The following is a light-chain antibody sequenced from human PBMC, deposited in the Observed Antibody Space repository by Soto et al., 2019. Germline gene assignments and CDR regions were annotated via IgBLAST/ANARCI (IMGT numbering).Light chain of an antibody. CDR3: QQSYSTLGT. CDR1: QSISSY. J-gene: IGKJ2*01. CDR2: AAS. V-gene: IGKV1-39*01. Sequence: DIQMTQSPSSLSASVGDRVTITCRASQSISSYLNWYQQKPGKAPKLLIYAASSLHSGVPSRFSGSGSGTDFNLIISSLQPEDFATYYCQQSYSTLGTFGQGTKLEIK.